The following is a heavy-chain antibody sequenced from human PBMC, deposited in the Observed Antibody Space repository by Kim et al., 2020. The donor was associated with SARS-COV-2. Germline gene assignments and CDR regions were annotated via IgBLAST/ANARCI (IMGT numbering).Heavy chain of an antibody. J-gene: IGHJ5*02. CDR1: GYTFTTHA. CDR3: ARDQIGVDRPGVTLDP. CDR2: INAGNGNT. V-gene: IGHV1-3*01. D-gene: IGHD2-15*01. Sequence: ASVKVSCKASGYTFTTHAMHWVRQAPGQRLEWMGWINAGNGNTKYSQKFQGRVTFTRDTSASTAYMELSSLRSEDTAVYYCARDQIGVDRPGVTLDPWGQGTLVTVSS.